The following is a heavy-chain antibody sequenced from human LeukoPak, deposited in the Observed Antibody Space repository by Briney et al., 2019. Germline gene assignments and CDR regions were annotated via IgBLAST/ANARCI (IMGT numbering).Heavy chain of an antibody. CDR3: ARAPTGRTTVTSSRWYFDL. CDR2: ISAYNGNT. V-gene: IGHV1-18*01. CDR1: GYTFTSYG. J-gene: IGHJ2*01. Sequence: ASVKVSCKASGYTFTSYGISWVRQAPGQGLEWVGWISAYNGNTNYAQKLQGRVTMTTDTSTSTAYMELRSLRSDDTAVYYCARAPTGRTTVTSSRWYFDLWGRGTLVTVSS. D-gene: IGHD4-17*01.